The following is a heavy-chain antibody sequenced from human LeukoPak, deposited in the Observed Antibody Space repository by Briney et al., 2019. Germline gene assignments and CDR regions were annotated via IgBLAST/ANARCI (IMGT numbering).Heavy chain of an antibody. Sequence: GRSLRLSCAASGFTFDDYAMHWVRQAPGKGLEWVSGVSWNSVSLDYADSVKGRFTISRDNAKNSLYLQMNSLRAEDTALYYCAKENIYCSGTSCYHDAFHIWGQGTMVTVSS. D-gene: IGHD2-2*01. CDR1: GFTFDDYA. J-gene: IGHJ3*02. CDR3: AKENIYCSGTSCYHDAFHI. V-gene: IGHV3-9*01. CDR2: VSWNSVSL.